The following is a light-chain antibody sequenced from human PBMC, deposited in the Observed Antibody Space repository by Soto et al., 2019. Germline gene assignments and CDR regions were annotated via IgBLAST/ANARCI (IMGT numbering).Light chain of an antibody. CDR3: QQYGSSPWT. V-gene: IGKV3-20*01. CDR2: DAS. Sequence: EVVMRQSPATLSVSPGEGATLSCRASQGIGDTLAWYQHKPGQTPRLLIYDASIRATGIPDRFSGSGSGTDFTLTISRLEPEEFAVYDGQQYGSSPWTFGQGTKVDIK. J-gene: IGKJ1*01. CDR1: QGIGDT.